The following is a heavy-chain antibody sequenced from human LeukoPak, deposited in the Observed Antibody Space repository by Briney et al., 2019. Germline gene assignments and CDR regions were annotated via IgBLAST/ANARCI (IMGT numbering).Heavy chain of an antibody. D-gene: IGHD2-2*01. CDR3: ARSHVGYCSSTSCYYFDY. V-gene: IGHV1-69*05. Sequence: SVKVSCKASGGTFSSYAISWVRQAPGQGLEWMGGTIPIFGTANYAQKFQGRVTITTDESTSTAYMELSSLRSEDTAVYYCARSHVGYCSSTSCYYFDYWGQGTLVTVSS. J-gene: IGHJ4*02. CDR2: TIPIFGTA. CDR1: GGTFSSYA.